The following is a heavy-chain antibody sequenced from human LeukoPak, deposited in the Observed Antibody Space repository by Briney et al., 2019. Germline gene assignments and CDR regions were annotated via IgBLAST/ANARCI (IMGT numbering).Heavy chain of an antibody. D-gene: IGHD7-27*01. CDR2: IKSKTDGGTT. Sequence: GGSLRLSCAASSFTFSNAWWNWVRQAPGKGLEWVGRIKSKTDGGTTDYAAPVKGRFTISRDDSRHTPYLQVNSLKTEDTAVYYCTTGNWGSFSYWGQGTLVTVSS. CDR3: TTGNWGSFSY. CDR1: SFTFSNAW. J-gene: IGHJ4*02. V-gene: IGHV3-15*07.